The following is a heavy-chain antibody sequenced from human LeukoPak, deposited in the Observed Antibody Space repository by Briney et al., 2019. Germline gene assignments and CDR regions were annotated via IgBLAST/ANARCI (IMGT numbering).Heavy chain of an antibody. CDR3: AREMGVVTAHGIDV. Sequence: PSETMSLTCIVSGGSISSISSNNYHWGWIRQPPGKGLEWIGSIYYSGSTYYNPSLKSRVTISVDTSKNQFSLKLSSVTAADTALYYCAREMGVVTAHGIDVWGQGTTVTVSS. CDR1: GGSISSISSNNYH. D-gene: IGHD4-23*01. CDR2: IYYSGST. V-gene: IGHV4-39*02. J-gene: IGHJ6*02.